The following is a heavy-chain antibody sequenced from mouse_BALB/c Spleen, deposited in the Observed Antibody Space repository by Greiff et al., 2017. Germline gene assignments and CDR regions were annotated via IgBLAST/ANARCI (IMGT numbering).Heavy chain of an antibody. CDR3: ARGDDVEHWLAY. CDR2: IDPANGNT. Sequence: EVQLHQSGAELVKPGASVKLSCTASGFNIKDTYMHWVKQRPEQGLEWIGRIDPANGNTKYDPKFQGKATITADTSSNTAYLQLSSLTSEDTAVYYCARGDDVEHWLAYWGQGTLVTVSA. V-gene: IGHV14-3*02. D-gene: IGHD2-12*01. J-gene: IGHJ3*01. CDR1: GFNIKDTY.